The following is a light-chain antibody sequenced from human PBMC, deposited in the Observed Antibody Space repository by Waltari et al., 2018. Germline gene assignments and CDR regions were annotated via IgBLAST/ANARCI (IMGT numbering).Light chain of an antibody. CDR2: WAS. CDR3: QQVQTHSALT. CDR1: QSVLYSSNNKNY. V-gene: IGKV4-1*01. J-gene: IGKJ4*01. Sequence: DIVMTQSPDSLAVSLGERATINCKSSQSVLYSSNNKNYLAWYQQKPGQPPKLLIYWASTRESGVPDRFSGSGSGTDFTLTIASLQPEDFATYYCQQVQTHSALTFGGGTRVEIK.